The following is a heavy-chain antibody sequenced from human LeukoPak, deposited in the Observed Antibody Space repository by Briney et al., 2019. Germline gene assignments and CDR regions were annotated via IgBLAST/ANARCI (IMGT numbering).Heavy chain of an antibody. V-gene: IGHV4-30-4*01. Sequence: SQTLSFTCTVSGGSISSGDYYWSWIRQPPGKGLEWIGYIYYSGSTYYNPSLKSRVTISVDTSKNQFSLKLSSVTAADTAVYYCARDQYYYDSSGDALDIWGQGTMVTVSS. CDR2: IYYSGST. J-gene: IGHJ3*02. CDR1: GGSISSGDYY. CDR3: ARDQYYYDSSGDALDI. D-gene: IGHD3-22*01.